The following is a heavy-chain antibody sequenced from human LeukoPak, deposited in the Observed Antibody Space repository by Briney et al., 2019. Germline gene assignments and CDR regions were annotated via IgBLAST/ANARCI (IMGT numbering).Heavy chain of an antibody. D-gene: IGHD6-6*01. CDR1: GGSFSGYY. V-gene: IGHV4-34*01. CDR3: ARDRRSIIAARPRNWFDP. CDR2: INHSGST. J-gene: IGHJ5*02. Sequence: SETLSLTCAVYGGSFSGYYWSWIRQPPGKGLEWIGEINHSGSTNYNPSLKSRVTISVDTSKNQFSLKLSSVTAADTAVYYYARDRRSIIAARPRNWFDPWGQGTLVTVSS.